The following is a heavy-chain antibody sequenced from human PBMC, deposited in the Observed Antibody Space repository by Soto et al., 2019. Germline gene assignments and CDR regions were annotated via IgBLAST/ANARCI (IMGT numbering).Heavy chain of an antibody. CDR1: GGTFSSYA. CDR3: GGALEYYYGMDV. Sequence: SVKVSCKASGGTFSSYAISWVRQAPGQGLEWMGGIIPIFGTANYAQKFQGRVTITADESTSTAYMELSSLRSEDTAVYYCGGALEYYYGMDVWGQGTTVTVSS. J-gene: IGHJ6*02. CDR2: IIPIFGTA. V-gene: IGHV1-69*13.